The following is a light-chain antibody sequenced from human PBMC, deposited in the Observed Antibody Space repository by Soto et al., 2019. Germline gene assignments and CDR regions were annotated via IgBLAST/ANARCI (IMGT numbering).Light chain of an antibody. Sequence: DIVLTRSPATLSLSPGDRATLSCRASQSVGTSLAWYKQQPGQAPRLLIHDAAYRASGIPERFRGSGSGTAFSLSISSLEPDDFAVYYCQHRSSWHRSFGRGTKVEV. CDR2: DAA. CDR3: QHRSSWHRS. V-gene: IGKV3-11*01. CDR1: QSVGTS. J-gene: IGKJ1*01.